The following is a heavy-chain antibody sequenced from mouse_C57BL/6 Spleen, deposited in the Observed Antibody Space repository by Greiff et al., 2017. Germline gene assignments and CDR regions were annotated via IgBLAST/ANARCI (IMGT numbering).Heavy chain of an antibody. Sequence: EVHVKQSGAELVKPGASVKLSCTSSGFNITDYYMHWVKQRPEQGLAWIGRIAPADGETKFAPNFQGKATITADTPSTTAALQLSTLTSEGSAVYDGATGAGTEGVWFAYWGQGTMVTVSA. CDR1: GFNITDYY. V-gene: IGHV14-2*01. J-gene: IGHJ3*01. D-gene: IGHD4-1*01. CDR3: ATGAGTEGVWFAY. CDR2: IAPADGET.